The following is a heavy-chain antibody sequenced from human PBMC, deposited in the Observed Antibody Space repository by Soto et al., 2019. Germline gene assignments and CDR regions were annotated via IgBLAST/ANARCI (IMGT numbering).Heavy chain of an antibody. J-gene: IGHJ5*01. CDR1: GFSFSSDS. CDR3: AREPTTGSTFDWFES. V-gene: IGHV3-21*01. D-gene: IGHD1-1*01. Sequence: EVQLVESGGGLVKPGGSLRLSCAASGFSFSSDSMGWVRQAPGNGLERVLSISSSGSFMNYADSVTGRFTISRDNAKNSLYLQMTSLKDEDTAVYYCAREPTTGSTFDWFESWGQGTLVTFSS. CDR2: ISSSGSFM.